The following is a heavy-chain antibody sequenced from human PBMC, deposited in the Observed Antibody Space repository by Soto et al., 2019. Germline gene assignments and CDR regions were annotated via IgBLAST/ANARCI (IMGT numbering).Heavy chain of an antibody. Sequence: SETLSPTCTVSGGSISSYYWSWIRQPPGKGLEWIGETYHSGSTTYNPSLKSRVTISVDTSRNQFPLKLNSVTAADTAVYYCARTTAAIHLNYWSQGTLVTVSS. CDR2: TYHSGST. CDR3: ARTTAAIHLNY. CDR1: GGSISSYY. J-gene: IGHJ4*02. D-gene: IGHD2-21*02. V-gene: IGHV4-59*12.